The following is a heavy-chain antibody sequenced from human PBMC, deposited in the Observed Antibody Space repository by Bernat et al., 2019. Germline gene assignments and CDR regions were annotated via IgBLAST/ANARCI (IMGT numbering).Heavy chain of an antibody. CDR1: GGTFSSYA. Sequence: QVQLVQSGAEVKKPGSSVKVSCKASGGTFSSYAISWVRQAPGQGLEWMGGIIPIFGTANYAQKFQGRVTITADKSMSTAYMELSSLRSEDTAVYYCARVPNPGGYGSGKEDYYYMDVWGKGTTVTVSS. J-gene: IGHJ6*03. D-gene: IGHD3-10*01. V-gene: IGHV1-69*06. CDR2: IIPIFGTA. CDR3: ARVPNPGGYGSGKEDYYYMDV.